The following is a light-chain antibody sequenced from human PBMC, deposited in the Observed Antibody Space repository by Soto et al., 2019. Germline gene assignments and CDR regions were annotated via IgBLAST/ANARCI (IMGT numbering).Light chain of an antibody. Sequence: EIVLTQSPGTLSLSPGERATLSCRASQNVLNNYLSWYQHKLGQAPRLLIYRASNRATGIPDRFSGSGSGTDFTLAITRLEPEDFAVYFCQQLGTSPFTFGPGTKVEIK. CDR2: RAS. CDR1: QNVLNNY. J-gene: IGKJ3*01. CDR3: QQLGTSPFT. V-gene: IGKV3-20*01.